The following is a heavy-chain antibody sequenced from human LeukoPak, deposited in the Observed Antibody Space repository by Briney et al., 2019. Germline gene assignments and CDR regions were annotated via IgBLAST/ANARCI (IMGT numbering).Heavy chain of an antibody. D-gene: IGHD3-22*01. Sequence: GGSLRLSCAASGFTFSDYYMSWIRQAPGKGLEWVSYIRSSSSYTNYADSVKGRFTISRDNAKNSLYLQMNSLRAEDTAVHYCARGYYDNSGYYFPFDYWGQGTLVTVSS. CDR2: IRSSSSYT. CDR3: ARGYYDNSGYYFPFDY. J-gene: IGHJ4*02. V-gene: IGHV3-11*06. CDR1: GFTFSDYY.